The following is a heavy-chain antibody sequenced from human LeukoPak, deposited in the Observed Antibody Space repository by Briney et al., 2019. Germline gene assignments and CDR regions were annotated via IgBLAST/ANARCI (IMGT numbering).Heavy chain of an antibody. CDR2: IKQDGAEK. CDR1: GFRFGDYW. V-gene: IGHV3-7*01. J-gene: IGHJ4*02. CDR3: ARVGAWDLQRVFDY. Sequence: GGSLRLSCAASGFRFGDYWMTWARHAPGKGLEWVANIKQDGAEKHYAESVEGRFIISRDNAKNSLYLEMDSVKVEDTAVYYCARVGAWDLQRVFDYWGQGTLVTVSS. D-gene: IGHD1-26*01.